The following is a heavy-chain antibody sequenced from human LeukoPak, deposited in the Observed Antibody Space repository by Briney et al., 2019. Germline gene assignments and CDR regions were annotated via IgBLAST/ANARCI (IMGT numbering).Heavy chain of an antibody. Sequence: ASVKVSCKASGYTFTSYGISWVRQAPGQGLEWMGRISAYNGNTNYAQKLQGRVTMTTDTSTSTAYMELRSLRSDDTAVYYCASFYCSSTSCSDWFDPWGQGTLVTVSS. J-gene: IGHJ5*02. CDR3: ASFYCSSTSCSDWFDP. CDR1: GYTFTSYG. D-gene: IGHD2-2*01. V-gene: IGHV1-18*01. CDR2: ISAYNGNT.